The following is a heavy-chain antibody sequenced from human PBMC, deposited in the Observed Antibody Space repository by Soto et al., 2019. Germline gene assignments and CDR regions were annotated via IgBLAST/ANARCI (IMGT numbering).Heavy chain of an antibody. D-gene: IGHD3-10*01. CDR2: IYPGDSDT. J-gene: IGHJ6*02. CDR1: GYSFANYW. Sequence: GESLKISCHGSGYSFANYWIAWVRQMPGKGLEWVGVIYPGDSDTRYSPSFRGQVTISADKSISHVYLQWSSLKASDTAMYYCARNSLRQYYYGMDVWGQGTTVPVYS. CDR3: ARNSLRQYYYGMDV. V-gene: IGHV5-51*01.